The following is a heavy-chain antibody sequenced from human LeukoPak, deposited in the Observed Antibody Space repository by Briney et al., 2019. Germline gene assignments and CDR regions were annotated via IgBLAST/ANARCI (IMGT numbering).Heavy chain of an antibody. D-gene: IGHD5-18*01. CDR2: IIPIFGIA. CDR1: GGTFSSYA. Sequence: SVKVSCKASGGTFSSYAVSWVRQAPGQGLEWMGRIIPIFGIANYAQKFQGRVTITADKSTSTAYMELSSLRSEDTAVYYCARWASTGYSYGHFDYWGQGTLVTVSS. J-gene: IGHJ4*02. CDR3: ARWASTGYSYGHFDY. V-gene: IGHV1-69*04.